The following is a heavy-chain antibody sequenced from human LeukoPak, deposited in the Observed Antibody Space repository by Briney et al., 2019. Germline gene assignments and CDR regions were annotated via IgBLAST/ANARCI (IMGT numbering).Heavy chain of an antibody. V-gene: IGHV3-21*01. Sequence: GGSLRLSCAASGFTFSSYWMNWVRQAPGKGLEWVSSISSSSSYIYYADSVKGRFTISRDNAKNSLYLQMNSLRAEDTAVYYCARVSYRDGYFDYWGQGTLVTVSS. CDR1: GFTFSSYW. CDR3: ARVSYRDGYFDY. CDR2: ISSSSSYI. J-gene: IGHJ4*02. D-gene: IGHD1-14*01.